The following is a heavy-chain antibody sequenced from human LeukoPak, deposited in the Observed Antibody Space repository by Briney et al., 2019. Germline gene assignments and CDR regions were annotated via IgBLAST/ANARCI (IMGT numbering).Heavy chain of an antibody. CDR3: ARDRRYCSGGSCYFDYFFDY. Sequence: PGGSLRLSCAASGFTFNSYAVHWVRQAPAKGLDWVAVISYNESINCSSASLKGRFTISRDNSKNTLYLQMNSLRADDTALYFCARDRRYCSGGSCYFDYFFDYWGQGTLVTVSS. D-gene: IGHD2-15*01. V-gene: IGHV3-30*04. CDR2: ISYNESIN. CDR1: GFTFNSYA. J-gene: IGHJ4*02.